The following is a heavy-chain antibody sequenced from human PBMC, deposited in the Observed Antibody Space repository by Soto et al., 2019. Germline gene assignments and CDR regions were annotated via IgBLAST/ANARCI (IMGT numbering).Heavy chain of an antibody. CDR1: GGSVSSGSYY. Sequence: QVQLQESGPGLVKPSETLSLTCTVSGGSVSSGSYYWSWIRQPPGKGLEWIGYIYYSGSTNYNPSLQSRVTISVATSKNQFSLKLSSVTAADTAVYYCARDRPTTVGYYYYGMDVWGQGTTVTVSS. J-gene: IGHJ6*02. CDR3: ARDRPTTVGYYYYGMDV. CDR2: IYYSGST. D-gene: IGHD4-4*01. V-gene: IGHV4-61*01.